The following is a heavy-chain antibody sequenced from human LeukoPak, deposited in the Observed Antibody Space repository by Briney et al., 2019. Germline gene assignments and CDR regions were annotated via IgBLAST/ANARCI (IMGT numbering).Heavy chain of an antibody. CDR1: GYTFTSYY. V-gene: IGHV1-46*01. CDR3: ARDLYYTSGTYKGLDY. J-gene: IGHJ4*02. Sequence: ASVKVSCKASGYTFTSYYIHWVRQAPGQGLEWMGIINPSGGGTNYAQRFQGRVTMTRDTSTSTVYMELSSLRSEDTAVYYCARDLYYTSGTYKGLDYWGQGTLVTVSS. D-gene: IGHD3-10*01. CDR2: INPSGGGT.